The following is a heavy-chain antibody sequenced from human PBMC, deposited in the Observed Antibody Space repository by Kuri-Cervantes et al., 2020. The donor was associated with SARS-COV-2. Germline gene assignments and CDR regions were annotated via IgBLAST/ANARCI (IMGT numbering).Heavy chain of an antibody. J-gene: IGHJ4*02. V-gene: IGHV3-74*01. D-gene: IGHD3-22*01. CDR2: INSDGSST. CDR1: GFTFSSYW. Sequence: ETLSLTCAASGFTFSSYWMHWVRQAPGKGLVWVSRINSDGSSTSYADSVKGRFTISRDNAKNSLYLQMNSLRAEDTAVYYCARGELYDTTGLNYWGQGTLVTVSS. CDR3: ARGELYDTTGLNY.